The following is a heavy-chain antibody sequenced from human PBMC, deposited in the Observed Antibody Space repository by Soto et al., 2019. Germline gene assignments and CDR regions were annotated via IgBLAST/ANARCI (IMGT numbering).Heavy chain of an antibody. J-gene: IGHJ4*02. CDR3: ARPRGYSYVLPDY. V-gene: IGHV3-48*02. D-gene: IGHD5-18*01. CDR2: ISSSSGTI. CDR1: GFTFSSYW. Sequence: PGGSLRLSCAASGFTFSSYWMSWVRQAPGKGLEWVSYISSSSGTIYYADSVKGRFTISRDNAKNSLYLQMNSLRDEDTAVYYCARPRGYSYVLPDYWGQGTLVTVSS.